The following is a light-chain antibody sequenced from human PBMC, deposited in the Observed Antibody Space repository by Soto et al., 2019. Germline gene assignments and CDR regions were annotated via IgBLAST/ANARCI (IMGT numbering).Light chain of an antibody. V-gene: IGKV1-39*01. J-gene: IGKJ1*01. CDR3: QQYNYFCA. CDR2: CAY. CDR1: QIIRTY. Sequence: DIQMAGSPSTLSASVGDRGTVACRASQIIRTYLNWYQQKPGRATKLLIYCAYSLQSRVTSTFSGSASGTEFSLASSSLRPDDFAAWYCQQYNYFCALGQRTKVDIK.